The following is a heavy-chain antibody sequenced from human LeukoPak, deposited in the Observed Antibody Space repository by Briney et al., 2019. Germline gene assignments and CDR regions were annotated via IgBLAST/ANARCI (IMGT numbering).Heavy chain of an antibody. J-gene: IGHJ4*02. V-gene: IGHV4-59*01. D-gene: IGHD5-18*01. CDR2: IYYSGST. CDR1: GGSISNYY. Sequence: SETLSLTCTVSGGSISNYYWSWIRQPPGKGLEWIGYIYYSGSTNYNTSLKSRVTISVDTSKNQFSLKLTSVTAADTAVYYCARHQNTALVTAVLDYWGQGTLVTVSS. CDR3: ARHQNTALVTAVLDY.